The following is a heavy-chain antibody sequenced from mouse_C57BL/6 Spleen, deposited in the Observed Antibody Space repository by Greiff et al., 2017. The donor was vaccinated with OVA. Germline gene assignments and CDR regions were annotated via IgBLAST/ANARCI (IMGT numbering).Heavy chain of an antibody. J-gene: IGHJ3*01. V-gene: IGHV5-6*03. D-gene: IGHD3-2*02. Sequence: EVKLVESGGGLVKPGGSLKLSCAASGFTFSSYAMSWVRQTPEKRLEWVATISDGGSYTYYPDSVKGRFTLSRDNAKNTLYLQMSSLKSEDTAMYYCARHEAAQALFAYWGQGTLVTVSA. CDR3: ARHEAAQALFAY. CDR2: ISDGGSYT. CDR1: GFTFSSYA.